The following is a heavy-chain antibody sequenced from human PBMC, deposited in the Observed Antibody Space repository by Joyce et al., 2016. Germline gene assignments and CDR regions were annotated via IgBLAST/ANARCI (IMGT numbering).Heavy chain of an antibody. CDR2: MNSDGSSR. J-gene: IGHJ4*02. CDR3: ARDPAYRSGFY. D-gene: IGHD6-19*01. Sequence: EVELVESGGGLVKPGGSLRLSCEASGLIFSAYSMNWIRQAPGKGVEWVSLMNSDGSSRFYADSVKGRFTISRDNAQNLVYLQMNSLRADDTAVYYCARDPAYRSGFYWGQGIFVAVSS. CDR1: GLIFSAYS. V-gene: IGHV3-21*02.